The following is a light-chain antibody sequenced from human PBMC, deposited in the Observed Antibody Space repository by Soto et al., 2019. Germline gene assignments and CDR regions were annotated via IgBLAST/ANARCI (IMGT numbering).Light chain of an antibody. J-gene: IGKJ1*01. CDR2: DAS. CDR3: QQYNSYWT. Sequence: DIQMTQSPSTVSASVGDAVTITCRASQSISTWLAWYQQKPGKAPNLLIYDASTLESGGPSGFSGSGSGTEFTLTISSLQPDDSATYYCQQYNSYWTFGQGTKVEI. V-gene: IGKV1-5*01. CDR1: QSISTW.